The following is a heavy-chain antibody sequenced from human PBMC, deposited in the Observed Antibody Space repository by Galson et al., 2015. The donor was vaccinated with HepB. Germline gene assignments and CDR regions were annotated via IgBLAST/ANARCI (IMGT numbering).Heavy chain of an antibody. D-gene: IGHD5-12*01. V-gene: IGHV1-69*04. J-gene: IGHJ6*02. CDR2: IIPILGIA. CDR3: ARSQTYSGYDRVDYGMDV. Sequence: SVKVSCKASGGTFSSYAISWVRQAPGQGLEWMGRIIPILGIANYAQKFQGRVTITADKSTSTAYMELSSLRSEDTAVYYCARSQTYSGYDRVDYGMDVWGQGTTVTVSS. CDR1: GGTFSSYA.